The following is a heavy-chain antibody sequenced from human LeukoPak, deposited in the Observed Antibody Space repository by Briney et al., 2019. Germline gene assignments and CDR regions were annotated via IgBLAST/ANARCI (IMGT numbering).Heavy chain of an antibody. CDR2: IYHGDSDT. V-gene: IGHV5-51*01. J-gene: IGHJ6*02. D-gene: IGHD6-13*01. CDR3: ASSRDIAAAAYYYYGMDV. CDR1: GYSFTSYW. Sequence: GESLKISCKGSGYSFTSYWIGWVRQMPGKGLEWMGIIYHGDSDTRYSPSFQGQVTISADKSISTAYLQWSSLKASDTAMYYCASSRDIAAAAYYYYGMDVWGQGTTVTVSS.